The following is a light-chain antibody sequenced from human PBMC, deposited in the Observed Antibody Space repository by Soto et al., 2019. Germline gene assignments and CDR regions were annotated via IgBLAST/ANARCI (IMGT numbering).Light chain of an antibody. CDR2: GPS. CDR1: HTVRNNY. V-gene: IGKV3-20*01. J-gene: IGKJ1*01. Sequence: VLTQSQGPQYFSPGERATRSCRSSHTVRNNYLAWYQHKPGQAPRLLIFGPSSLASGIPDRFSGGGSGTDFSLTISRLEPEDFTLYFCQLSGILPQTFGQGGIVDIK. CDR3: QLSGILPQT.